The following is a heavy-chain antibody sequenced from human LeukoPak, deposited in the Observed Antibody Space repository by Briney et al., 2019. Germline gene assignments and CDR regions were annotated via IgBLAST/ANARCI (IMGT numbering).Heavy chain of an antibody. CDR1: GYTFTGYY. D-gene: IGHD6-19*01. V-gene: IGHV1-2*02. Sequence: ASVKLSCKASGYTFTGYYLHWVRLAPGQGLEWMGWINPNSGGTNYAQTFQGRVTMTRDTSISTAYMELSRLRSDDTAVYYCARGGSSGWYVQNYFDTWGQGTLVTVSS. CDR3: ARGGSSGWYVQNYFDT. CDR2: INPNSGGT. J-gene: IGHJ5*02.